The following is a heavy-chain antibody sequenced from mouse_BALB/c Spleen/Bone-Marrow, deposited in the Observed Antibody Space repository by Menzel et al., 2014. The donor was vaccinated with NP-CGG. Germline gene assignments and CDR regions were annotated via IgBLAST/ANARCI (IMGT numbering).Heavy chain of an antibody. Sequence: VQLQQSGAEPVKPGASVKLSCTASGFNIKDTYMHWVKQRPEQGLEWIGRIDPANGNTKYDPKFQGKATITADTSSNTAYLQLSSLTSEDTAVYYCASSAYSWGQGTLVTVSA. J-gene: IGHJ3*01. CDR1: GFNIKDTY. D-gene: IGHD2-10*01. CDR3: ASSAYS. V-gene: IGHV14-3*02. CDR2: IDPANGNT.